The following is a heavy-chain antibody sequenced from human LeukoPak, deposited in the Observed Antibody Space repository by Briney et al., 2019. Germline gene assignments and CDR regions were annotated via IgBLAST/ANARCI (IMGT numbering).Heavy chain of an antibody. CDR3: ARDPIAAAGIGALDI. CDR2: ISGSGGST. V-gene: IGHV3-23*01. D-gene: IGHD6-13*01. J-gene: IGHJ3*02. CDR1: GFTFSTFA. Sequence: GGSLRLSCAASGFTFSTFAMSWVRQAPGKGLEWVSAISGSGGSTYYADSVKGRFTISRDNSKNTLYLEMNSLRAEDTAVYYCARDPIAAAGIGALDIWGQGTMVTVSS.